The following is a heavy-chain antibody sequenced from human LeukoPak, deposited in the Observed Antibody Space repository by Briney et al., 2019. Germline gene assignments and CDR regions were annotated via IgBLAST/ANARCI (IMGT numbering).Heavy chain of an antibody. CDR3: ARTRAAAGYSSFWFDP. CDR2: ISYDGSNK. V-gene: IGHV3-30*03. D-gene: IGHD6-13*01. J-gene: IGHJ5*02. CDR1: EFTFSSYG. Sequence: GGSLRLSCEASEFTFSSYGMHWVRQAPGKGLEWVAVISYDGSNKYYADSVKGRFTISRDNSKNTLYLQMNSLRTEDTAVYYCARTRAAAGYSSFWFDPWGQGTLVTVSS.